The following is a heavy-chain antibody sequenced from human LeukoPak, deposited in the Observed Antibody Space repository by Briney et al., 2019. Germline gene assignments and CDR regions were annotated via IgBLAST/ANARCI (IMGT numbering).Heavy chain of an antibody. V-gene: IGHV4-59*01. CDR3: ARGLYYSSGLIDY. D-gene: IGHD6-19*01. CDR2: IHYSGAT. Sequence: PSETLSLTCTVSGGSIGTSYWAWIRQPPGKGLEWVAYIHYSGATSYNPSLESRLTISLDMSNNQFSLKLSSVTAADTAVYYCARGLYYSSGLIDYWGQGTLVTVSS. J-gene: IGHJ4*02. CDR1: GGSIGTSY.